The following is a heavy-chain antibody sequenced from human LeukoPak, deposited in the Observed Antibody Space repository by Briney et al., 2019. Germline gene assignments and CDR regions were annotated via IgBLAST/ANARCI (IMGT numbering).Heavy chain of an antibody. Sequence: GGSLRLSCAASGFTFSSYSMNWVRQAPGKGLEWVSSISSSSSYIYYADLVKGRFTISRDNAKNSLYLLMNSLRAEDTAVYYCARSDSPNRFFDYWGQGTLVTVSS. CDR1: GFTFSSYS. D-gene: IGHD2-21*01. CDR3: ARSDSPNRFFDY. J-gene: IGHJ4*02. CDR2: ISSSSSYI. V-gene: IGHV3-21*01.